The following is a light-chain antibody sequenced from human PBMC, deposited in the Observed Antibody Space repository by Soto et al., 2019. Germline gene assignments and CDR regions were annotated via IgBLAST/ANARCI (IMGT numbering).Light chain of an antibody. CDR3: RSYTSISTHV. CDR1: SSDVGGYNY. CDR2: DVS. V-gene: IGLV2-14*01. Sequence: QSVLTQPASVSASPGQSITISCTGTSSDVGGYNYVSWYQQHPGKAPKLMIYDVSSRPSGVSDRFSGSKSGNTASLTISGLQADVEADYYCRSYTSISTHVFGTGTNVTVL. J-gene: IGLJ1*01.